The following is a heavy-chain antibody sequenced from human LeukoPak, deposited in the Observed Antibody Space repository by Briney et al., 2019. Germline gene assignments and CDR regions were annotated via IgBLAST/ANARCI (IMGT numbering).Heavy chain of an antibody. D-gene: IGHD3-10*01. CDR3: ARAYGSGSYYHIAIYYYYGMDV. CDR2: IIPIFGTA. CDR1: GYTFTSYG. J-gene: IGHJ6*04. V-gene: IGHV1-69*06. Sequence: ASVKVSCKASGYTFTSYGISWVRQAPGQGLEWMGGIIPIFGTANYAQKFQGRVTITADKSTSTAYMELSSLRSEDTAVYYCARAYGSGSYYHIAIYYYYGMDVWGKETTVTVSS.